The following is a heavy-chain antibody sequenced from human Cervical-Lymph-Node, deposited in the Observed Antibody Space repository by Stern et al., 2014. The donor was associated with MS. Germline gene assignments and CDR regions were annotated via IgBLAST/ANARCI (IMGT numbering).Heavy chain of an antibody. D-gene: IGHD6-6*01. CDR3: ARGLGLASALENWLDP. CDR1: GYNFRGYY. CDR2: IHPSNGAT. V-gene: IGHV1-2*06. J-gene: IGHJ5*02. Sequence: MQLVESGAEVKKPGASLKVSCKASGYNFRGYYIHWVRQAPGQGLEWMGRIHPSNGATKYAQKFQGRVTMTRDTSPSTAYLEVSELRSDDTAVFYCARGLGLASALENWLDPWGQGTLVSVSS.